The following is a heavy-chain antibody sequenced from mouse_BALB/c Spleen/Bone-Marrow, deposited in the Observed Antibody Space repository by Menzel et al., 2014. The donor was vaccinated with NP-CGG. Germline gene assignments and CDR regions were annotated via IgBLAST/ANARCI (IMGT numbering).Heavy chain of an antibody. CDR3: AREAAYYGNYGAMDS. D-gene: IGHD2-10*01. V-gene: IGHV1S135*01. CDR2: IDPYNGGT. Sequence: VQLQQSGPELGKPGASVKISCKASGYSFTGYNMYWVKQSHRKSLEWIGYIDPYNGGTSYNQKSKGKATLTVDKSSSTAYMHLNSLTSEDSAIYYCAREAAYYGNYGAMDSWGQGTSVTVSS. J-gene: IGHJ4*01. CDR1: GYSFTGYN.